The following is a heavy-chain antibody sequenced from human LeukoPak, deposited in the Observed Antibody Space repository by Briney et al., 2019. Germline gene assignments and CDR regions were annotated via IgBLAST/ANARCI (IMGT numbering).Heavy chain of an antibody. V-gene: IGHV3-48*01. D-gene: IGHD3-22*01. Sequence: GGSLRLSCAASGFTFNTYTMNWVRQAPGKGLEWVSYISGSSGIIDYADSVRGRFTISRDNAKNSLYLQMNSLRAEDTAVYYCARGSTYYESSGNVQFDYWGPGTLVTVSS. CDR2: ISGSSGII. J-gene: IGHJ4*02. CDR1: GFTFNTYT. CDR3: ARGSTYYESSGNVQFDY.